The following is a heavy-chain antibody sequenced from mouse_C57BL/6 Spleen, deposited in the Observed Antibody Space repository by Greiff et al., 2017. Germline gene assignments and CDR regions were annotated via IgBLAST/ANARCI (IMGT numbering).Heavy chain of an antibody. Sequence: VQLKQSGAELVRPGASVKLSCTASGFNIKDDYMHWVKQRPEQGLEWIGWIDPENGDTEYDSKFQGKATITADTSSNPAYLQLSSLTSEDTAVYYCTAYYRRRGGMDYWGQGTSVTVSS. J-gene: IGHJ4*01. CDR3: TAYYRRRGGMDY. V-gene: IGHV14-4*01. D-gene: IGHD1-1*01. CDR1: GFNIKDDY. CDR2: IDPENGDT.